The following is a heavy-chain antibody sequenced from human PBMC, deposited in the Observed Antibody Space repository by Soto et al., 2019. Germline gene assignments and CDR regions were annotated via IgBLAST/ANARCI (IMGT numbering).Heavy chain of an antibody. D-gene: IGHD3-22*01. CDR3: ARGGIYDSSGFYPY. Sequence: GGSLRLSCAASGFTFSSYAMHWVRQAPGKGLEWVAVISYDGSNKYYADSVKGRFTISRDNSKNTLYLQMNSLRAEDTAVYYCARGGIYDSSGFYPYWGQGTLVTVSS. J-gene: IGHJ4*02. V-gene: IGHV3-30-3*01. CDR1: GFTFSSYA. CDR2: ISYDGSNK.